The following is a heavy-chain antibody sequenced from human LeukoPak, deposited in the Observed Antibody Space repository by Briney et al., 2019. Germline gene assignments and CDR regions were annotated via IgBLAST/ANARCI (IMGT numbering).Heavy chain of an antibody. Sequence: GGALRLSCAASGFTFRTYAISWVRQAPGKGVEWGSATSGSDRGDMTYYADSVKGRFPISRDNSKNTLYLQMNSLRAGDTAIYYCAREKGGTSGVDYWGQGTLVTVSS. V-gene: IGHV3-23*01. CDR2: TSGSDRGDMT. CDR1: GFTFRTYA. J-gene: IGHJ4*02. CDR3: AREKGGTSGVDY. D-gene: IGHD4-23*01.